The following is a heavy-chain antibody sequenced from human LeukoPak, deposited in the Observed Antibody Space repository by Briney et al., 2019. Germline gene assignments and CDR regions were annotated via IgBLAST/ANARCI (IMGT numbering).Heavy chain of an antibody. CDR1: GGSFSGYY. Sequence: PSETLSLTCAVYGGSFSGYYWSWIRQPPGKGLEWIGEINHSGSTNYNPSLKSRVTISVDTSKNQFSLKLSSVTAADTAVYYCARAPGTAYFDYWGQGTLVAVSS. V-gene: IGHV4-34*01. J-gene: IGHJ4*02. CDR3: ARAPGTAYFDY. D-gene: IGHD1-7*01. CDR2: INHSGST.